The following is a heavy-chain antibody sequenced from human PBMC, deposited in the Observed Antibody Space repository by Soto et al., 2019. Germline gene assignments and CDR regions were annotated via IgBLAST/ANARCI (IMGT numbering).Heavy chain of an antibody. CDR3: AGGDTAMVTGFDY. Sequence: QVQLVESGGGVVQPGRSLRLSCAASGFTFSSYAMHWVRQAPGKGLEWVAVISYDGSNKYYADSVKGRFTISRDNSKNTLYLQMNSLRAEDTAVYYWAGGDTAMVTGFDYWGQGTLVTVSS. D-gene: IGHD5-18*01. V-gene: IGHV3-30-3*01. CDR1: GFTFSSYA. J-gene: IGHJ4*02. CDR2: ISYDGSNK.